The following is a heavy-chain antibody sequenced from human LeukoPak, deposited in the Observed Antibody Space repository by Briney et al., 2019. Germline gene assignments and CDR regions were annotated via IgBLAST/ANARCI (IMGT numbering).Heavy chain of an antibody. CDR1: GFTFSSYG. CDR2: ISYDGSNK. CDR3: ARGGGEQQLGWHERFDY. J-gene: IGHJ4*02. D-gene: IGHD6-13*01. V-gene: IGHV3-30*03. Sequence: PGGSLRLSCAASGFTFSSYGMHWVRQAPGKGLEWVAVISYDGSNKYYADSVKGRFTVSRDNSKNTLYLQMNSLRAEDTAVYYCARGGGEQQLGWHERFDYWGQGTLVTVSS.